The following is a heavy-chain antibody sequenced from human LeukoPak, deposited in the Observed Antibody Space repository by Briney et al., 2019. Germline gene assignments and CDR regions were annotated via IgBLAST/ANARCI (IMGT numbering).Heavy chain of an antibody. J-gene: IGHJ5*02. D-gene: IGHD1-14*01. V-gene: IGHV4-59*08. CDR3: ARHGTGLARFDP. CDR2: IYYSGST. Sequence: SETLSLTCTVSGGSISSYYWSWIRQPPGKGLEWIGYIYYSGSTNYNPSLKSRVTISVDTSKNQFSLKLSSVTAADTAVYYCARHGTGLARFDPWGQGTLVTVSS. CDR1: GGSISSYY.